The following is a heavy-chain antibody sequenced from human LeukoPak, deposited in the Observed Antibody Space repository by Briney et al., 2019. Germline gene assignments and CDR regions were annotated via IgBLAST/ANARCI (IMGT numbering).Heavy chain of an antibody. CDR3: ARVVYSSNWYLYFDL. CDR2: ISSSGST. J-gene: IGHJ2*01. CDR1: GDSISSGDYY. V-gene: IGHV4-61*02. Sequence: PSETLSLTCTVSGDSISSGDYYWSWIRQPAGKGLEWIGRISSSGSTNYNPSLKSRVTFSVDTSKNQFSLKLSSVTAADTAVYYCARVVYSSNWYLYFDLWGRGTLVTVSS. D-gene: IGHD2-2*01.